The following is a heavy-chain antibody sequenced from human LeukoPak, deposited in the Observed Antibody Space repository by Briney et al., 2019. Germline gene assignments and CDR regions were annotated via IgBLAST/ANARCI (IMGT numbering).Heavy chain of an antibody. CDR3: ARVPWTSFFDY. V-gene: IGHV4-34*01. J-gene: IGHJ4*02. Sequence: SETLSLTCAVYGGSFSGYYWSWIRQPPGKGLEWIGEINHSGSTNYNPSLKSRVTISVDTSKNQFSLKLSSVTAADTAVYYCARVPWTSFFDYWGQGALVTVSS. CDR1: GGSFSGYY. CDR2: INHSGST. D-gene: IGHD3/OR15-3a*01.